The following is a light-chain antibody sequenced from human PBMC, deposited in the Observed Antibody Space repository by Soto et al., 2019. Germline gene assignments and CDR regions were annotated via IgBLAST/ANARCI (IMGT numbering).Light chain of an antibody. CDR1: QNINTY. CDR2: AAS. Sequence: DIQMTQSPSSLSASVGDRVTITCRASQNINTYLNWYQQKPGRAPKLLIYAASYLQSGVPSRFSGTGSGTDFTSTIRSLQPEDFATYYRQESYNTVTFGPGTKVDIK. V-gene: IGKV1-39*01. CDR3: QESYNTVT. J-gene: IGKJ3*01.